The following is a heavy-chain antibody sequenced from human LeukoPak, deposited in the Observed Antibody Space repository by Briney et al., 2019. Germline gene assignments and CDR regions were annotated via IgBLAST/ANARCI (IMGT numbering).Heavy chain of an antibody. CDR3: ASPKAWLQRSWFDP. CDR2: INHSGST. V-gene: IGHV4-34*01. D-gene: IGHD5-18*01. Sequence: SETLSLTCAVYGGSFSGYYWSWIRQPPGKGLEWIGEINHSGSTNYNPSLKSRVTISVDTSKNQFSLKLSSVTAADTAVYYWASPKAWLQRSWFDPWGQGTLVTVSS. J-gene: IGHJ5*02. CDR1: GGSFSGYY.